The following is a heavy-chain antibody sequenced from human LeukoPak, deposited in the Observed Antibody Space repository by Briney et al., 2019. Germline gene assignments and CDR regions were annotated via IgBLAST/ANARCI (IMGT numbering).Heavy chain of an antibody. CDR2: ISGSGGST. D-gene: IGHD6-13*01. V-gene: IGHV3-23*01. J-gene: IGHJ4*02. CDR1: GFTFSSYA. CDR3: AKDLHSSSWYWAFDY. Sequence: PGGSLRLSCAAYGFTFSSYAMSWVRQAPGKGLEWVSAISGSGGSTYYADSVKGRFTISRDQSKNPLYLQMNSLRAEDTAVYYCAKDLHSSSWYWAFDYWGQGTLVTVSS.